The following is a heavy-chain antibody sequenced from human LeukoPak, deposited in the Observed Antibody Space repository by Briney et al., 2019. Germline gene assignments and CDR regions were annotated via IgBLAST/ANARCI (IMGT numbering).Heavy chain of an antibody. CDR1: GGSISDGGYY. CDR3: ARGGDRRGFDY. V-gene: IGHV4-31*03. CDR2: IYDSGTA. D-gene: IGHD1-14*01. Sequence: SETLSLTCTVSGGSISDGGYYWSWIRQHPGKGLEWIGYIYDSGTAYYSPALQSRVTISVVTSDNKFSLKLRSLTAADTAVYYCARGGDRRGFDYWGQGTLVTVSS. J-gene: IGHJ4*02.